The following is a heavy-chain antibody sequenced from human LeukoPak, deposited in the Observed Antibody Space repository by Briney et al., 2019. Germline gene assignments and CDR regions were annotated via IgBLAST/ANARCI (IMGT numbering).Heavy chain of an antibody. V-gene: IGHV4-59*12. J-gene: IGHJ6*02. CDR1: GGSISSYY. CDR3: ARVGAIAAAGNRPHGDRYYYYYGMDV. D-gene: IGHD6-13*01. CDR2: IYYSGST. Sequence: SETLSLTCTVSGGSISSYYWSWIRQPPGKGLEWIGYIYYSGSTYYNPSLKSRVTISVDTSKNQFSLKLSSVTAADTAVYYCARVGAIAAAGNRPHGDRYYYYYGMDVWGQGTTVTVSS.